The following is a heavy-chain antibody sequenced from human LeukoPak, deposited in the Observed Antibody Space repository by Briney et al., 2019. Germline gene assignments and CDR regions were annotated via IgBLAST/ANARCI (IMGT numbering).Heavy chain of an antibody. D-gene: IGHD2-15*01. CDR2: IYSGGST. CDR3: ARGGVVVAAIDAFDI. CDR1: GFTLSSNF. J-gene: IGHJ3*02. Sequence: PGGSLRLSCAASGFTLSSNFMSWVRQAPGKGLEWVSLIYSGGSTYYADSVKGRFTISRDISKNPLFLQLNSLRAEDTAVYYCARGGVVVAAIDAFDIWGQGTLVTVSS. V-gene: IGHV3-66*01.